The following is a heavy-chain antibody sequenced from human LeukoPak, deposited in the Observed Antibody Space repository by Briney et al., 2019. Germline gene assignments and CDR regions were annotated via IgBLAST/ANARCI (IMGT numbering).Heavy chain of an antibody. V-gene: IGHV2-70*11. Sequence: SGPALVKPTQTLTLTCTFSGFSLSTSGMCVSWIRQPPGKALEWLARLAWDDDKYYSTSLKTRLTIPKDPSKNQVVLTMTTMDPVDTATYYCARIEEENNWFDPWGQGTLVTVSS. CDR2: LAWDDDK. J-gene: IGHJ5*02. D-gene: IGHD5-24*01. CDR3: ARIEEENNWFDP. CDR1: GFSLSTSGMC.